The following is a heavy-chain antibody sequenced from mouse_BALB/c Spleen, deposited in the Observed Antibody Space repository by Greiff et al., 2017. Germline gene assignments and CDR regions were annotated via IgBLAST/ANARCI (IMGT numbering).Heavy chain of an antibody. D-gene: IGHD2-1*01. CDR2: IDPFNGGT. V-gene: IGHV1S135*01. CDR3: ANLPGAMDY. J-gene: IGHJ4*01. CDR1: GYSFTSYY. Sequence: VQLQQSGPELVKPGASVKISCKASGYSFTSYYMHWVKQSHGKSLEWIGYIDPFNGGTSYNQKFKGKATLTVDKSSSTAYMHLSSLTSEDSAVYYCANLPGAMDYWGQGTSVTVSS.